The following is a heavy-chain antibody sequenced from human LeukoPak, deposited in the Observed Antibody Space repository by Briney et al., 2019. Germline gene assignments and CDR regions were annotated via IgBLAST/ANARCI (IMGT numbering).Heavy chain of an antibody. V-gene: IGHV4-39*07. Sequence: SETLFLTCTVSGGSISSSSYYWGWIRQPPGKGLEGIGSIYYSGSTYYNPSLKSRVTISVDTSKNQFSLKLSSVTAADTAVYYCARESEDIVVVVAAAHFDYWGQGTLVTVSS. D-gene: IGHD2-15*01. CDR3: ARESEDIVVVVAAAHFDY. CDR1: GGSISSSSYY. J-gene: IGHJ4*02. CDR2: IYYSGST.